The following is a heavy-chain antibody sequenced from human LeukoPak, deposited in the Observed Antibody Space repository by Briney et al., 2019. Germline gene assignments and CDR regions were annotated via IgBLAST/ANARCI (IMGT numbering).Heavy chain of an antibody. D-gene: IGHD2-8*01. CDR1: GGSISSSNW. J-gene: IGHJ3*02. V-gene: IGHV4-4*02. CDR3: ASQWTIFDAFDI. Sequence: PSGTLSLTCAVSGGSISSSNWWSWVRQPPGKGLEWIGEINHSGSTNYNPSLKSRVTISVDTSKNQFSLKLSSVTAADMAVYYCASQWTIFDAFDIWGQGTMVTVSS. CDR2: INHSGST.